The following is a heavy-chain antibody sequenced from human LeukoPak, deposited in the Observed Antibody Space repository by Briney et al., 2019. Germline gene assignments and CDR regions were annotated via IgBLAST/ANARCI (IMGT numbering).Heavy chain of an antibody. D-gene: IGHD3-10*01. CDR1: GGSISSSSYY. CDR3: ARRYMVRGVMIP. V-gene: IGHV4-39*01. Sequence: SETLSLTCTVSGGSISSSSYYWGWIRQPPGKGLEWIGSIYYSGSTYYNPSLKSRVTISVDTSKNQFSLKLSPVTAADTAVYYCARRYMVRGVMIPWGQGTLVTVSS. CDR2: IYYSGST. J-gene: IGHJ5*02.